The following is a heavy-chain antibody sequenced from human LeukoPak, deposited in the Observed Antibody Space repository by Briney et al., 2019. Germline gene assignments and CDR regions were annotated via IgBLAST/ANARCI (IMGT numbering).Heavy chain of an antibody. Sequence: SQTLSLTCAISGDSVSSNSAAWNWIRQSPSRGLEWLGRTYYRSKWYNDYAVSVKSRITINPDTSKNQFSLQLNSVTPEDTAVYYCARGNYYDSSGYSPRFDYWGQGTLATVSS. CDR1: GDSVSSNSAA. J-gene: IGHJ4*02. V-gene: IGHV6-1*01. CDR2: TYYRSKWYN. D-gene: IGHD3-22*01. CDR3: ARGNYYDSSGYSPRFDY.